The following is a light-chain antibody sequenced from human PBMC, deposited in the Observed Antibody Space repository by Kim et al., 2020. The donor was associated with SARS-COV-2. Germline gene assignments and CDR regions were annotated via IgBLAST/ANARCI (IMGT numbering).Light chain of an antibody. CDR3: QHYDVYSGT. V-gene: IGKV1-5*01. J-gene: IGKJ1*01. Sequence: GDRVTITCRASQSISISLAWYQQKPGKAPNLLIYEASSLQSGVPSRFGGSGSGTEFTLTISSLQPDDFATYYCQHYDVYSGTFGQGTKVEIK. CDR1: QSISIS. CDR2: EAS.